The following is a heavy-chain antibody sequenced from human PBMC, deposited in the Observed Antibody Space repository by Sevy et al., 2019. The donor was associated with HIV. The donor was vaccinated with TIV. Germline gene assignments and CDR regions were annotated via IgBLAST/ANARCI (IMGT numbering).Heavy chain of an antibody. CDR2: LSFGCGRI. J-gene: IGHJ4*02. CDR3: AREGCTRPHDH. V-gene: IGHV3-23*01. D-gene: IGHD2-8*01. Sequence: GGSLRLSCVASGFNFNIYSMSWVRQAPGKGLEWVSTLSFGCGRINHADSVQGRFTMSRDDSKKMVYLEMNSLRAEDTAVYYCAREGCTRPHDHWGQGTLVTVSS. CDR1: GFNFNIYS.